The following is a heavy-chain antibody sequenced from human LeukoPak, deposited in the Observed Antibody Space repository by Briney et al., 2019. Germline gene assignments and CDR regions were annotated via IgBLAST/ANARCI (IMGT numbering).Heavy chain of an antibody. J-gene: IGHJ4*02. CDR2: ISGSGGST. CDR3: AKFGFIRWELLPDY. Sequence: GGTLRLSCAASGFTFSSYGMSWVRQAPGKGLEWVSAISGSGGSTYYADSVKGRFTISRDNSKNTLYLQMNSLRAEDTAVYYCAKFGFIRWELLPDYWGQGTLVTVSS. CDR1: GFTFSSYG. V-gene: IGHV3-23*01. D-gene: IGHD1-26*01.